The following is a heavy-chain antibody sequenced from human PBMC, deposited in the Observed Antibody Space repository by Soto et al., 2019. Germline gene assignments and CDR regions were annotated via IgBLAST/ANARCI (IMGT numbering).Heavy chain of an antibody. CDR1: GFTFSSYG. V-gene: IGHV3-33*01. Sequence: GGSLRLSCAASGFTFSSYGMHWVRQAPGKGLEWVAVIWYDGSNKYYADSVKGRFTISRDNSKNTLYLQMNSLRAEDTAVYYCARDKPNYYDSSGYLGAFDIWGQGTMVTVSS. D-gene: IGHD3-22*01. CDR2: IWYDGSNK. J-gene: IGHJ3*02. CDR3: ARDKPNYYDSSGYLGAFDI.